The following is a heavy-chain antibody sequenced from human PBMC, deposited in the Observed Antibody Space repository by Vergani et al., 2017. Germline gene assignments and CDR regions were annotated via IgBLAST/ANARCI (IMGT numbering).Heavy chain of an antibody. CDR1: GGSFNSGSYY. Sequence: QVQLQESGPGLVQPSQTLSLTCTVSGGSFNSGSYYWSWLRQPAGKRLEWIGRIHTNGVIQYNPSLNSRATISVDTSRNQISLKLTSVTATDTSIYFCARGNPYVDCDIWGQGTMITVSS. CDR3: ARGNPYVDCDI. V-gene: IGHV4-61*02. D-gene: IGHD5-12*01. J-gene: IGHJ3*02. CDR2: IHTNGVI.